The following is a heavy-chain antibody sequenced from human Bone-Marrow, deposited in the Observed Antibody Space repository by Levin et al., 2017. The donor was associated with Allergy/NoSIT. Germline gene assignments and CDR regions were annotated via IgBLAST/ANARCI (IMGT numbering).Heavy chain of an antibody. CDR2: ISHTASTM. Sequence: GESLKISCAASGFTFSDYYMSWVRQAPGKGLEWVSYISHTASTMDYTDSVKGRFAISRDNAKNSLYLQMNSLRDEDTAMYYCARDLMIRGVHDYWGQGTLVTVSS. CDR1: GFTFSDYY. CDR3: ARDLMIRGVHDY. V-gene: IGHV3-11*01. J-gene: IGHJ4*02. D-gene: IGHD3-10*01.